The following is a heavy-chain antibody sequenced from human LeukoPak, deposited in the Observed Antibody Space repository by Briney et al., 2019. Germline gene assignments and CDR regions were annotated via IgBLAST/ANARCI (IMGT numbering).Heavy chain of an antibody. V-gene: IGHV3-7*01. CDR3: ARDRYSSK. J-gene: IGHJ1*01. D-gene: IGHD6-19*01. CDR1: GFTLSSYW. CDR2: IKEDGSEK. Sequence: GGSLRLSCVASGFTLSSYWMTWVRQAPGKGPEWVANIKEDGSEKYYVDSVKGRFSISRDNAKNSLFLQMNSPRAEDTAVYYCARDRYSSKWGQGTLVTVSS.